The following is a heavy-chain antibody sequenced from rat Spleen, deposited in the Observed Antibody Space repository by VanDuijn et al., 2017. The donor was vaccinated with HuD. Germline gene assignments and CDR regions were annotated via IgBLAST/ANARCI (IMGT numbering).Heavy chain of an antibody. CDR3: AKDPWDSGANWFAY. CDR2: ISYEGTAT. CDR1: GLSFSNYD. Sequence: EVQLVESGGGLVQPGRSMKLSCAASGLSFSNYDMAWVRQAPTKGLEWVASISYEGTATYYRDSVKGRFTISRDNAKNTLYLQMESLRSEDTATYYCAKDPWDSGANWFAYWGQGTLVTVSS. D-gene: IGHD4-3*01. J-gene: IGHJ3*01. V-gene: IGHV5-20*01.